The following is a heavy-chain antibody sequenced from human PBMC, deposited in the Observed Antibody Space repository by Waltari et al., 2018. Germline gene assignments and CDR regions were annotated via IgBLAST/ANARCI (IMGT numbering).Heavy chain of an antibody. Sequence: EVQLVESGGDLVQPGGSLRLSCAASGSTFSSYWLPWVRQAPGKGLEWVANIQRDGNGKYYADSVKGRFTISRDNAKNSLYLQMNSLRAEDTAVYYCARAYSGSYETWGQGTLVTVSS. D-gene: IGHD1-26*01. V-gene: IGHV3-7*01. CDR2: IQRDGNGK. J-gene: IGHJ3*01. CDR1: GSTFSSYW. CDR3: ARAYSGSYET.